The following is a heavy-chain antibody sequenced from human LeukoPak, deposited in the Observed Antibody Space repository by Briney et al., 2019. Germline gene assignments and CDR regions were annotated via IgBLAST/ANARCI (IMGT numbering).Heavy chain of an antibody. CDR1: GYTFTGYY. CDR2: INPNSGGT. D-gene: IGHD6-13*01. V-gene: IGHV1-2*02. J-gene: IGHJ6*02. Sequence: ASVKVPCKASGYTFTGYYMHWVRQAPGQGLEWMGWINPNSGGTNYAQKFQGRVTMTRDTSISTAYMELSRLRSDDTAVYYCARAAAAGAEYYYYYYGMDVWGQGTTVTVSS. CDR3: ARAAAAGAEYYYYYYGMDV.